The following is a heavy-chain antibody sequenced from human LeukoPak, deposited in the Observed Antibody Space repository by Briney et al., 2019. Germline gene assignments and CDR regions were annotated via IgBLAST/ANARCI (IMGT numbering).Heavy chain of an antibody. D-gene: IGHD5-18*01. V-gene: IGHV3-23*01. CDR2: ISGSGGST. CDR1: GFTFSSYA. CDR3: AKWGAFRYSYGDY. J-gene: IGHJ4*02. Sequence: PGGSLRLSCAASGFTFSSYAMSWVRQAPGKGLEWVSAISGSGGSTYCADSVKGRFTISRDNSKNTLYLQMNSLRAEDTAVCYCAKWGAFRYSYGDYWGQGTLVTVSS.